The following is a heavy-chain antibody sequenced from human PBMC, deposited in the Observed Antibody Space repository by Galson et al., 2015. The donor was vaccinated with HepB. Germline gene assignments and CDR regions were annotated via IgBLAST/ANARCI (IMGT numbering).Heavy chain of an antibody. D-gene: IGHD6-13*01. CDR2: ISSSSSYT. V-gene: IGHV3-11*06. CDR3: ARDGVAATSRVDY. Sequence: SLRLSCAASGFTFSDYYMSWIRQAPGKGLEWVSYISSSSSYTNYADSVRGRFTISRDNAKNSLYLQMKSLRAEDTAVYYCARDGVAATSRVDYWGQGTLVTVSS. J-gene: IGHJ4*02. CDR1: GFTFSDYY.